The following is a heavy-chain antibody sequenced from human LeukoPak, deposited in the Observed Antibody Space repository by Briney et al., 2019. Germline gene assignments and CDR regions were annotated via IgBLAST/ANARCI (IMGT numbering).Heavy chain of an antibody. Sequence: ASVKVSCKASGYTFTGHYIRWVRQAPGQGLEWMGWINPNTGGTDCAQEFQGRVTMTRDTSISTAYMELSRLRSDDTAVYYCARVMVSGWYDYWGQGTLVTVSS. CDR1: GYTFTGHY. D-gene: IGHD6-19*01. V-gene: IGHV1-2*02. CDR2: INPNTGGT. J-gene: IGHJ4*02. CDR3: ARVMVSGWYDY.